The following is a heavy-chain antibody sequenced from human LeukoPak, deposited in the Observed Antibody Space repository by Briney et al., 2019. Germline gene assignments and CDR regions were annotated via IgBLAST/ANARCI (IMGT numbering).Heavy chain of an antibody. CDR2: IYHSGST. Sequence: PSETLSLTCDVYGGSFSDYYWSWIRQPPGKGLEWIGEIYHSGSTNYNPSLKSRVSILVDTSKNQFSLKLSSVTAADTAIYYCARGPRIDVVTVFTNWNWFDPWGQGTLVTVSS. D-gene: IGHD2-15*01. J-gene: IGHJ5*02. CDR1: GGSFSDYY. CDR3: ARGPRIDVVTVFTNWNWFDP. V-gene: IGHV4-34*01.